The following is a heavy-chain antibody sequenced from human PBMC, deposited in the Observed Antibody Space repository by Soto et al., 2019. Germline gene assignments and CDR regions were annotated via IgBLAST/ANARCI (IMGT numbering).Heavy chain of an antibody. Sequence: QITLKESGPALVKPTQTLTLTCTFSGFSLSTRGLGVAWIRQPPGKALEWLALIYWDDDKRYSPSLKSRLTITKDTSNNQVVLTMTNMDPVDTATSYCARLGGGYFDYWGQGTLVTVSS. CDR1: GFSLSTRGLG. CDR2: IYWDDDK. CDR3: ARLGGGYFDY. V-gene: IGHV2-5*02. J-gene: IGHJ4*02. D-gene: IGHD3-16*01.